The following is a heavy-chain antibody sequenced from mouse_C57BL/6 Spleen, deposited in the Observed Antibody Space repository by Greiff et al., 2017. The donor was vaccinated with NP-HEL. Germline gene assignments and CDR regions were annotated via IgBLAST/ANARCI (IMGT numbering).Heavy chain of an antibody. V-gene: IGHV5-4*01. CDR2: ISDGGSYT. Sequence: EVHLVESGGGLVKPGGSLKLSCAASGFTFSSYAMSWVRQTPEKRLEWVATISDGGSYTYYPDNVKGRFTISRDNTKNNLYLQMRHLKSEDTAMYYCARDMGPFAYWGQGTLVTVSA. D-gene: IGHD1-1*02. CDR1: GFTFSSYA. CDR3: ARDMGPFAY. J-gene: IGHJ3*01.